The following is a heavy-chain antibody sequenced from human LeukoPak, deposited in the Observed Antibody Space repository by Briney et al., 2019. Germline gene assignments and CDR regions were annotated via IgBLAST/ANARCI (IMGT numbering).Heavy chain of an antibody. V-gene: IGHV4-30-2*01. J-gene: IGHJ5*02. Sequence: PSQTLSLTCAVSGGSISSGGYSWSWIRQPPGKGLEWIGYIYHSGSTYYNPSLKSRVTISVDKSKNQFSLKLNSVTAADTAVYYCARDYYDSSGSIWFDPWGQGTLVTVSS. D-gene: IGHD3-22*01. CDR1: GGSISSGGYS. CDR3: ARDYYDSSGSIWFDP. CDR2: IYHSGST.